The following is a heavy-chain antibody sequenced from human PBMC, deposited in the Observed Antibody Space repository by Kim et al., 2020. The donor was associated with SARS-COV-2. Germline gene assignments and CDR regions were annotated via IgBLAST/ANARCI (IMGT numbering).Heavy chain of an antibody. Sequence: KYYADSVRGRFPISRDNSKNTLYLQMNSLRAEDTAVYYCARAPPMGYFDYWGQGNLVTVSS. CDR2: K. V-gene: IGHV3-30*01. D-gene: IGHD3-16*01. CDR3: ARAPPMGYFDY. J-gene: IGHJ4*02.